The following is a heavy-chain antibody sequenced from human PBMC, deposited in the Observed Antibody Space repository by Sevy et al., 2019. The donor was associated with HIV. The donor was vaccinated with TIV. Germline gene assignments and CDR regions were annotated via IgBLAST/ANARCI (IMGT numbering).Heavy chain of an antibody. V-gene: IGHV3-53*01. CDR1: GFTVSSNY. Sequence: GGSLRLSCAASGFTVSSNYMSWVRQAPGKGLEWVSVIYSGGSTYYADSVKGRFTISRDNSKNTLYLQMNSLRAEDTAVYYCARDGRDRNGCVEYFQHWGQGTLVTVSS. CDR2: IYSGGST. J-gene: IGHJ1*01. D-gene: IGHD6-19*01. CDR3: ARDGRDRNGCVEYFQH.